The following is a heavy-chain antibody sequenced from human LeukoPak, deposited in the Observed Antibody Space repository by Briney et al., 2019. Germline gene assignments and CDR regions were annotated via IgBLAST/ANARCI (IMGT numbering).Heavy chain of an antibody. Sequence: GGSLRLSCAASGFTFSSYSMNWVRQAPGKGLEWVSSISSSSSYIYYADSVKGRFTISRDNSKNTLYLQMNSLRAEDTAVYYCARGHPIAAAGTILDYWGQGTLVTVSS. CDR3: ARGHPIAAAGTILDY. CDR1: GFTFSSYS. CDR2: ISSSSSYI. D-gene: IGHD6-13*01. J-gene: IGHJ4*02. V-gene: IGHV3-21*01.